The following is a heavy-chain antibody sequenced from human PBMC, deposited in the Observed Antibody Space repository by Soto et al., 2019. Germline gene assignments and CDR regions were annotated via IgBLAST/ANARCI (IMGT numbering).Heavy chain of an antibody. J-gene: IGHJ4*02. D-gene: IGHD3-22*01. V-gene: IGHV3-23*01. CDR1: GLGLAAS. Sequence: EVQLLESGGAWLKLGGSWGPSGEAFGLGLAASSWGGVGRLQGKGLEWVAAITATGDRTYYADPVTGRFTISRDNSKKTHYLQMTSLRAEDTAMYYCATMNGYFEYWGQGTPVTVSS. CDR2: ITATGDRT. CDR3: ATMNGYFEY.